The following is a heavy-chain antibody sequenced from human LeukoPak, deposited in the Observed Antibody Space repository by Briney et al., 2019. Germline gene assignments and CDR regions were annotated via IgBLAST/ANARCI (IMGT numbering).Heavy chain of an antibody. Sequence: SETLSLTCAVYGGSFSGYYWSWIRQPPGKGLEWIGEINHSGSTNYNPSLKSRVTISVDTSKNQFSLKLSSVTAADTAVYHCARSDYGDPGAFDIWGQGTMVTVSS. CDR2: INHSGST. J-gene: IGHJ3*02. CDR3: ARSDYGDPGAFDI. CDR1: GGSFSGYY. V-gene: IGHV4-34*01. D-gene: IGHD4-17*01.